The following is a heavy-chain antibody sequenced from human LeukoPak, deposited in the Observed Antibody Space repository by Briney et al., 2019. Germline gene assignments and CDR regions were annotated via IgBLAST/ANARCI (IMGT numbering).Heavy chain of an antibody. CDR3: ARGGRKGYCSGGSCYHDY. V-gene: IGHV4-59*12. CDR1: GGSISSYY. D-gene: IGHD2-15*01. CDR2: VYYSGST. Sequence: SETLSLTCTVSGGSISSYYWSWIRQPPGKGLEWIGYVYYSGSTNYNPSLKSRVTISVDTSKNQFSLKLSSVTAADTAVYYCARGGRKGYCSGGSCYHDYWGQGTLVTVSS. J-gene: IGHJ4*02.